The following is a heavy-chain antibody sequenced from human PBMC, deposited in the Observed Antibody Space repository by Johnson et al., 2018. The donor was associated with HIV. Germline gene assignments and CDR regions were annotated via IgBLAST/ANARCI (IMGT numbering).Heavy chain of an antibody. V-gene: IGHV3-7*05. CDR2: IKEDGSEK. J-gene: IGHJ3*01. CDR3: ARMGGYHHSCGCIYYACGL. D-gene: IGHD3-16*02. Sequence: VQLVESGGDLVKPGGSLRLSCAASGFAFSYWMSWVRQAPGKGLEWVANIKEDGSEKNYVDSVKGRFTISRDNAKNSVYLQMNSLRAEDTAVYYCARMGGYHHSCGCIYYACGLWGLGTRVTVSS. CDR1: GFAFSYW.